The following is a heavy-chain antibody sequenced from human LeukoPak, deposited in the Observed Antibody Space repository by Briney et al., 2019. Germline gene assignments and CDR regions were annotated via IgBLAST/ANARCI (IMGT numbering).Heavy chain of an antibody. J-gene: IGHJ4*02. D-gene: IGHD5-12*01. CDR2: IYYSGST. V-gene: IGHV4-59*01. CDR1: GGSISSYY. Sequence: SETLSLTCTVSGGSISSYYWSWIRQPPGKGLEWIGYIYYSGSTNYNPSLKSRVTISVDTSKNQFSLKLSSVTAADTAVYYCARGGRGVATFDYWGQGTLVTVSS. CDR3: ARGGRGVATFDY.